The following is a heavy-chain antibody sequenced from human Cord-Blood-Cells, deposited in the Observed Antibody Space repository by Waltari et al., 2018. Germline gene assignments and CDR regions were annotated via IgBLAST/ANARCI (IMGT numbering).Heavy chain of an antibody. CDR2: INPNRGGT. D-gene: IGHD6-13*01. CDR1: GYTFTGYY. Sequence: QVQLVQSGAEVKKPGASVKVSCKASGYTFTGYYMHWGRQAPGQGLEWMRWINPNRGGTNYAQKFQGWVTRTRDTSISTAYRGLSRLRSDDTAVYYCARMPHSSSSYGMDVWGQGTTVTVSS. V-gene: IGHV1-2*04. CDR3: ARMPHSSSSYGMDV. J-gene: IGHJ6*02.